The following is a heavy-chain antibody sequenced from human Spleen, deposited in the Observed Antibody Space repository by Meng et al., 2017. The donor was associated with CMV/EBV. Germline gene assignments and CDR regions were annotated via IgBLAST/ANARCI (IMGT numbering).Heavy chain of an antibody. CDR1: GGSISSSSYC. Sequence: GSLRLSCTVSGGSISSSSYCWGWVRQSPGKGLEWIGNIYYSGDTNFNPSLKSRLTMSVDTSKNQFSLILRFVTAADTAIYYCVRVQDFWSVPMDYWGQGTLVTVSS. D-gene: IGHD3-3*01. V-gene: IGHV4-39*07. J-gene: IGHJ4*02. CDR3: VRVQDFWSVPMDY. CDR2: IYYSGDT.